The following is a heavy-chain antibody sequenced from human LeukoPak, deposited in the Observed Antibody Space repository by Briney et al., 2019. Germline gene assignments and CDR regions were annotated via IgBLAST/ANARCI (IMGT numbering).Heavy chain of an antibody. J-gene: IGHJ4*02. V-gene: IGHV3-30*18. CDR1: GFIFSSYG. Sequence: GGSLRLSCAASGFIFSSYGMHGVRQAPGKGLEGVAVISYDGSNKYYADSVKGRFTISRDNSKNTLYLQMNSLRAEDTAVYYCAKVPQWGQGTLVTVSS. CDR2: ISYDGSNK. CDR3: AKVPQ.